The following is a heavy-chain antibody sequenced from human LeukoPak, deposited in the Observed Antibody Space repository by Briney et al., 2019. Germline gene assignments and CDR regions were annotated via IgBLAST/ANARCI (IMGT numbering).Heavy chain of an antibody. Sequence: GGSLRLSCAASGFTFSSYAMHWVRQAPGKGLEWVAVISYDGSNKYYADSVKGRFTISRDNSKNTLYLQMNRLRAEDTAVYYCARVTSEGDFDYWGQGTLVTVSS. CDR1: GFTFSSYA. V-gene: IGHV3-30-3*01. CDR2: ISYDGSNK. J-gene: IGHJ4*02. CDR3: ARVTSEGDFDY.